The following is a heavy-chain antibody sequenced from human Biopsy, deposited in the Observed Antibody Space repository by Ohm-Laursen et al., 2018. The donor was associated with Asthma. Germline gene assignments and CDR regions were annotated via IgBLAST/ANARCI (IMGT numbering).Heavy chain of an antibody. D-gene: IGHD6-13*01. CDR1: GGSLTSAY. CDR2: IYYSGTT. CDR3: VRGSSSWHHGPFHYYYGLDV. Sequence: SQTLSLTCTVSGGSLTSAYWSWVRQYPEKGLEWIGYIYYSGTTVYNPSLKSRVSMSVDTSKNQFSLKLTSVTAADTAVYYCVRGSSSWHHGPFHYYYGLDVWGQGTTATVSS. V-gene: IGHV4-31*03. J-gene: IGHJ6*02.